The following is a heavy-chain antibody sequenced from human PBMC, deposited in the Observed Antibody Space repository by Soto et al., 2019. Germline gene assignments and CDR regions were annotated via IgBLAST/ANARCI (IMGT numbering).Heavy chain of an antibody. CDR3: ARDGISGAEPFEI. V-gene: IGHV1-18*01. CDR1: GYTFINYG. D-gene: IGHD1-20*01. Sequence: QVQLVQSGAEVKMPGASEKVSCKASGYTFINYGISWVRQAPGQGLEWMGWISAYNGNLNYAQKIQGRVTMTTDASTTTAYMELRSLRSDDTAVYYCARDGISGAEPFEIWGQGTMVTVSS. CDR2: ISAYNGNL. J-gene: IGHJ3*02.